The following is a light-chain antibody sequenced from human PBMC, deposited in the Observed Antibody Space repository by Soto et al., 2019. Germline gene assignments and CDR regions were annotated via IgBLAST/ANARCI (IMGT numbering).Light chain of an antibody. CDR3: SSYTTSSTPYV. V-gene: IGLV2-14*01. J-gene: IGLJ1*01. CDR2: EVS. CDR1: SSDVAVSNY. Sequence: SVLTQPASVSGSPGQSITISCTGTSSDVAVSNYVSWYQQHPGKAPKLMIYEVSNRPSGVSTRFSGSQSGNTASLTISGLQPEDEADYYCSSYTTSSTPYVFGTGTKLTVL.